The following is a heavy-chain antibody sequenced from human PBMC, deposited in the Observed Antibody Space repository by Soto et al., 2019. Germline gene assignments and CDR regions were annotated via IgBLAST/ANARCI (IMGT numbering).Heavy chain of an antibody. V-gene: IGHV3-66*01. D-gene: IGHD3-9*01. CDR2: IYSGGST. CDR1: GFTVSSNY. Sequence: EVQLVESGGGLVQPGGSLRLSCAASGFTVSSNYMSWVRQAPGKGLEWVSVIYSGGSTYYADSVKGRFTISRDNSKNTXYLQVNSLRAEDTAVYYCARDDTYDILSGTDAFDIWGQGTMVTVSS. CDR3: ARDDTYDILSGTDAFDI. J-gene: IGHJ3*02.